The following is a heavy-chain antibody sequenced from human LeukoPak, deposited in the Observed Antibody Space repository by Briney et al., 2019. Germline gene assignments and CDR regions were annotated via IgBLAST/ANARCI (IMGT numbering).Heavy chain of an antibody. D-gene: IGHD3-10*01. CDR2: IFYTGTT. J-gene: IGHJ5*02. V-gene: IGHV4-59*08. CDR3: ARHGWIGEPHNWFDP. CDR1: AGSISNFY. Sequence: SETLSLTCTVSAGSISNFYWSWIRQPPGKELEWIGYIFYTGTTKYNPSLQGRVTMSVDTAKNQFSLKVTSVTAADTAVYFCARHGWIGEPHNWFDPWGQGTLVTVSS.